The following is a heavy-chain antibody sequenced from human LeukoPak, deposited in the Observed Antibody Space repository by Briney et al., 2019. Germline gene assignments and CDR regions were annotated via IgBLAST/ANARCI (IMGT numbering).Heavy chain of an antibody. CDR1: GFTLSTYW. J-gene: IGHJ4*02. D-gene: IGHD3-16*01. Sequence: GGSLRLSCAASGFTLSTYWMSWVRQAPGKGLEWVANIKQDGSEKYYVDTAKGRFTISRDNAKNSLYLQMNSLRAEDTAAYYCARSRQGGYDYWGQGTLVTVSS. CDR2: IKQDGSEK. CDR3: ARSRQGGYDY. V-gene: IGHV3-7*01.